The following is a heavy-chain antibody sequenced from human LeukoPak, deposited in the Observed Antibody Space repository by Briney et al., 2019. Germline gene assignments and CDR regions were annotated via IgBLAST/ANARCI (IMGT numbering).Heavy chain of an antibody. CDR1: GFTFSSYS. CDR2: ISSSSSYI. V-gene: IGHV3-21*01. J-gene: IGHJ3*02. Sequence: PGGSLRLSCAASGFTFSSYSMNWFRQAPGKGLEWVSSISSSSSYIYYADSVKGRFTISRDNAKNSLYLQMNSLRAEDTAVYYCARDPRTTVTTDDAFDIWGQGTMVTVSS. CDR3: ARDPRTTVTTDDAFDI. D-gene: IGHD4-17*01.